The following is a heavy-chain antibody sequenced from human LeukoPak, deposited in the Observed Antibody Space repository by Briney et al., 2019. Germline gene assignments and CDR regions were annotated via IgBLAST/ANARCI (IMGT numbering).Heavy chain of an antibody. CDR2: INHSGST. V-gene: IGHV4-34*01. Sequence: PSETLSLTCAVYGGSFSGYYWSWIRQPPGKGLEWIGEINHSGSTNYNPSLKSRVIISVDTSKNQFSLKLSSVTAADTAVYYCARGRGATVYWGQGTLVTVSS. CDR3: ARGRGATVY. D-gene: IGHD1-26*01. J-gene: IGHJ4*02. CDR1: GGSFSGYY.